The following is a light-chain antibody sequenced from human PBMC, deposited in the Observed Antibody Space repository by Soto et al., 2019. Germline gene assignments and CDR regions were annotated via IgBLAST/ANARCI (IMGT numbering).Light chain of an antibody. J-gene: IGLJ2*01. CDR1: SSDVGSYNL. Sequence: QSALTQPASVSGSPGQSITISCTGTSSDVGSYNLVSWYQQHPGKAPKLMIYEGSKRPSGVSNRVSGSKSGNTASLTISGLQAEDEADYYCCSYAGSSTFSVLFGGGTTPTVL. V-gene: IGLV2-23*03. CDR2: EGS. CDR3: CSYAGSSTFSVL.